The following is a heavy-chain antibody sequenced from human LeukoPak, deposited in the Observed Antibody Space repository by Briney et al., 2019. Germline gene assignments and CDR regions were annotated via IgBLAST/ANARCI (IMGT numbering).Heavy chain of an antibody. V-gene: IGHV3-23*01. D-gene: IGHD2-8*01. CDR1: GFSFSSYA. J-gene: IGHJ3*02. Sequence: PGGSLRLSCAASGFSFSSYAMTWVRQAHGKGLEWVSSIRGSGGGTSYADSVKGRFTVSRDNSKNTLYLQMNSLRAEDTAVYYCARDPNGDYVGAFDNWDQGTMVTVSS. CDR2: IRGSGGGT. CDR3: ARDPNGDYVGAFDN.